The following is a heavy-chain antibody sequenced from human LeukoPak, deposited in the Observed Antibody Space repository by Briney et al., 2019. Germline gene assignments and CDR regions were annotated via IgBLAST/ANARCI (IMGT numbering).Heavy chain of an antibody. D-gene: IGHD3-10*01. Sequence: PSETLSLTCTVSGGSISSYYWSWIRQPPGKGLEWIGYIYYSGSTNYNPSLKSRVTISVDTSKNQFSLKLSSVTAADTAVYYCAREVRCYGSGSYYPLFDYWGQGTLVTVSS. CDR1: GGSISSYY. V-gene: IGHV4-59*01. J-gene: IGHJ4*02. CDR2: IYYSGST. CDR3: AREVRCYGSGSYYPLFDY.